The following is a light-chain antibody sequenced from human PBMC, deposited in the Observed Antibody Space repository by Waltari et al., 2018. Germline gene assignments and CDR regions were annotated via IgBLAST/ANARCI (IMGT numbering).Light chain of an antibody. CDR3: HQYYITPLT. V-gene: IGKV4-1*01. CDR1: QSVFYSSNNTDY. CDR2: WAS. Sequence: DIVMTQSPDSLAVSLRERATVNSNSSQSVFYSSNNTDYLAWYQQKPGQPPKLLIYWASTRVSGVPARFSGSGSGTDFTLTISSLQAEDVAVYYCHQYYITPLTFGGGTKVEIK. J-gene: IGKJ4*01.